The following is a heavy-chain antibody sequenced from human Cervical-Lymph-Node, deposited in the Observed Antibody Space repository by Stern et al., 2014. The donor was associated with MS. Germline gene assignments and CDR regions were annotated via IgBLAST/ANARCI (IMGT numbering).Heavy chain of an antibody. CDR2: ISTYNGST. CDR1: GYTFTNSG. Sequence: VQLVQSGAEVKKPGASVKVSCKPTGYTFTNSGISWVRQAPGQGLEWMGWISTYNGSTNYAQKLQGRLTMTRDTSTSTAYMDLRSLTSDDTAVYYCARRSGSYSFDYWGQGTLVTVSS. J-gene: IGHJ4*02. V-gene: IGHV1-18*01. CDR3: ARRSGSYSFDY. D-gene: IGHD1-26*01.